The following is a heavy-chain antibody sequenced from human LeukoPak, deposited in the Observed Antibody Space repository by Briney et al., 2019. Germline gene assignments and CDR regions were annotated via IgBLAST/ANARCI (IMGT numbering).Heavy chain of an antibody. CDR1: GSTFSTHW. CDR2: INQDGSEK. J-gene: IGHJ4*02. D-gene: IGHD3-16*01. V-gene: IGHV3-7*01. Sequence: GGSLRLSCAASGSTFSTHWMSWFRQAPGKGLEWVGNINQDGSEKYYVDSLKGRFTISRDNAKNSLYLQMNSLRAEDTALYYCARDYVWGTFEPDFWGQGTLVTVSS. CDR3: ARDYVWGTFEPDF.